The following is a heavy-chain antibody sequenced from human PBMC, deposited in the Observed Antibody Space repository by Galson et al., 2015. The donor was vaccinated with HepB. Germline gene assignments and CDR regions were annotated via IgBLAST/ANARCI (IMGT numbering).Heavy chain of an antibody. J-gene: IGHJ4*02. Sequence: SLRLSCAASGFTVSSNYMSWVRQAPGKGLEWVSVIYSGGSTYYADSVKGRFTISRDNSKNTLYLQMNSLRAEDTAVYYCASSGGGVYSGYDYDDYWGQGTLVTVSS. D-gene: IGHD5-12*01. CDR3: ASSGGGVYSGYDYDDY. V-gene: IGHV3-66*01. CDR1: GFTVSSNY. CDR2: IYSGGST.